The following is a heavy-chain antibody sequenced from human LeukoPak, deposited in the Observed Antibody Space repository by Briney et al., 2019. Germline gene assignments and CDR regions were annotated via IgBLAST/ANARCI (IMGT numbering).Heavy chain of an antibody. CDR1: GGTFSSYA. CDR2: IIPIFGTA. D-gene: IGHD4-11*01. CDR3: ATSTEPTTGLNWFDP. Sequence: ASVKVSCKASGGTFSSYAISWVRQAPGQGLEWMGGIIPIFGTANYAQKFQGRVTITTDESTSTAYMELSSLRSEDTAVYYCATSTEPTTGLNWFDPWGQGTLVTVSS. J-gene: IGHJ5*02. V-gene: IGHV1-69*05.